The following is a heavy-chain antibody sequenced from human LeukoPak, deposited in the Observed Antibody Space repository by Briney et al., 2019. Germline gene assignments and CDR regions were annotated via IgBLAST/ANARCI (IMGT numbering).Heavy chain of an antibody. D-gene: IGHD6-13*01. J-gene: IGHJ4*02. V-gene: IGHV3-21*01. CDR3: ARDERQQMYFDY. CDR1: GFTFSSYS. Sequence: GGSLRLSCAASGFTFSSYSMNWVRQAPGKGLEWVSSISSSSSYIYYADSVKGRFTISRDNAKNSLYLQMNSLRAEDTAVYYCARDERQQMYFDYWGQGTLVTVSS. CDR2: ISSSSSYI.